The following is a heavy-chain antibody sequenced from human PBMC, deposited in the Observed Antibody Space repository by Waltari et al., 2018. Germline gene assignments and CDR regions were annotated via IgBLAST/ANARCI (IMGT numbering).Heavy chain of an antibody. CDR3: AHRGGDLAYDY. J-gene: IGHJ4*02. D-gene: IGHD3-10*01. V-gene: IGHV2-5*02. CDR1: GLSLSASGVG. CDR2: IYWDDDK. Sequence: QITLKESGPTLVKPTQTLTLTCTFSGLSLSASGVGVGWIRQPPGKALAGLALIYWDDDKRYSPSLKSRLTITKDTSKNQVVLTMTNMDPVDTGTYYCAHRGGDLAYDYWGQGTLVTVSS.